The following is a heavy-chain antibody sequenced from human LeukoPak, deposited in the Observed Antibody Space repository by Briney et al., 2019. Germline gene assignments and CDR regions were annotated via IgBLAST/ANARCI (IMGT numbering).Heavy chain of an antibody. D-gene: IGHD2-8*02. Sequence: SETLSLTCTVSGVSISSGGYYWSWIRQHPGKGLEWIGYIFYSGSTYYNPSLKSRVTISVDTSKNQFSLKLSSVTAEDTAVYYCARAGGVRLEFDYWGQGTLVTVSS. J-gene: IGHJ4*02. CDR1: GVSISSGGYY. CDR2: IFYSGST. CDR3: ARAGGVRLEFDY. V-gene: IGHV4-31*03.